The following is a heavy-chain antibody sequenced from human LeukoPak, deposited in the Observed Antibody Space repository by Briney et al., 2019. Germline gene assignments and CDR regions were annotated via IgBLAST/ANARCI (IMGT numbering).Heavy chain of an antibody. CDR3: ARGPDGCGSSCSLDY. V-gene: IGHV4-59*01. CDR2: IYYSGST. Sequence: SETLSLTCTVSGGSISSYYWSWIRQPPGKGLEWIGYIYYSGSTNYNPSLKSRVTISVDTSKNQFSLKLNSVTAADTAVYYCARGPDGCGSSCSLDYWGQGTLVTVSS. CDR1: GGSISSYY. J-gene: IGHJ4*02. D-gene: IGHD6-13*01.